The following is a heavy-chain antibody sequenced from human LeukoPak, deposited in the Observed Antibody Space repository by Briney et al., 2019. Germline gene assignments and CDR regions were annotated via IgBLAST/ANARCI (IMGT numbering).Heavy chain of an antibody. J-gene: IGHJ3*02. Sequence: GESLKISCKGSGYSFITYWIAWVRQMPGKGLEWMGIIYPGDSDTRCSPSFQGQVTISADKSISTAYLQWSSLKASDTAMYYCARTGGPGYSYGYVAFDIWGQGTMVTVSS. CDR2: IYPGDSDT. CDR1: GYSFITYW. V-gene: IGHV5-51*01. D-gene: IGHD5-18*01. CDR3: ARTGGPGYSYGYVAFDI.